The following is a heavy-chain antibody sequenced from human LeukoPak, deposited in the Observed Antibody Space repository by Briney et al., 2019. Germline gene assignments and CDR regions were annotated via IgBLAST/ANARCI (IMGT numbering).Heavy chain of an antibody. CDR1: GFTFSNYG. D-gene: IGHD3-10*01. Sequence: GGSLRLSCAASGFTFSNYGMHWVRQAPGKGLEWVALIWYDGSNNYYAHSVKVQFTISTDNSKNTLYLQMNSLRGEDMAVYYCSGSYYDVCDYWGQGTLVTVST. J-gene: IGHJ4*02. CDR2: IWYDGSNN. CDR3: SGSYYDVCDY. V-gene: IGHV3-33*01.